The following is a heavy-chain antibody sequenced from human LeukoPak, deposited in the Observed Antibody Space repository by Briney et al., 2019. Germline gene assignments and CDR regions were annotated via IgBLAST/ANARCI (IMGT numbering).Heavy chain of an antibody. CDR2: IIPILGIA. CDR3: ARGSPQQYYDILTGYYIEAFDI. Sequence: SVKVSCKASGGTFSSYTISWVRQAPGQGLEWMGRIIPILGIANYAQKFQGRVTITADKSTSTAYMELSSLRSEDKAVYYCARGSPQQYYDILTGYYIEAFDIWGQGTMVTVSS. J-gene: IGHJ3*02. D-gene: IGHD3-9*01. V-gene: IGHV1-69*02. CDR1: GGTFSSYT.